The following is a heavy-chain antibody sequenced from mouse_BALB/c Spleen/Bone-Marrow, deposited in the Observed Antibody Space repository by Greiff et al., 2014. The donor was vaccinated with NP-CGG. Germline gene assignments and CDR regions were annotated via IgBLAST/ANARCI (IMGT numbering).Heavy chain of an antibody. D-gene: IGHD1-1*01. Sequence: QVQLKESGPGLVGPAQSLSITCTVSGFSLNSYGVSWVRQPPGKGLGWVGVIWGDRSINDNSAPISRLSNIKDNAKSQVFLKLNSVQTDDTATYYCAKVNRYGYAMDDWGQGTSVTVSS. CDR3: AKVNRYGYAMDD. J-gene: IGHJ4*01. CDR2: IWGDRSI. V-gene: IGHV2-3*01. CDR1: GFSLNSYG.